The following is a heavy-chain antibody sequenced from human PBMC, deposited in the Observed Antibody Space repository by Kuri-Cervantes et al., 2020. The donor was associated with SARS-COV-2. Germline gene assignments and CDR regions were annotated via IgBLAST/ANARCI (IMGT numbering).Heavy chain of an antibody. CDR1: GFTFSSYS. J-gene: IGHJ4*02. V-gene: IGHV3-21*04. CDR2: ISSSSSYI. Sequence: GGSLRLSCAASGFTFSSYSMNWVRQAPGKGLEWVSSISSSSSYIYYADSVKDRFTISRDNSKNTLYLQMNSLRAEDTAVYYCASGYSIDYWGQGTLVTVSS. CDR3: ASGYSIDY. D-gene: IGHD3-22*01.